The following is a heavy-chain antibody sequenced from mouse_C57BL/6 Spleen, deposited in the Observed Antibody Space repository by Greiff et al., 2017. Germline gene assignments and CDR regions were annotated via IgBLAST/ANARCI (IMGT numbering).Heavy chain of an antibody. J-gene: IGHJ1*03. D-gene: IGHD1-1*01. Sequence: EVKLVESGGGLVKPGGSLKLSCAASGFTFSDYGMHWVRQAPEKGLDWVAYISSGSSTIYYADKVKGRFTISRDNAKNTLCLQMTSLRSEDTAMYYCARIGGSSPYWYFDVGGTGTTVTVSS. V-gene: IGHV5-17*01. CDR2: ISSGSSTI. CDR1: GFTFSDYG. CDR3: ARIGGSSPYWYFDV.